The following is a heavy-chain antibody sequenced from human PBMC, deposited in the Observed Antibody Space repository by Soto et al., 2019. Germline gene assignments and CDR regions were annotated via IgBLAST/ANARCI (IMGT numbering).Heavy chain of an antibody. J-gene: IGHJ4*02. V-gene: IGHV1-8*01. Sequence: QVQLVQSGAEVKEPGASVKVSCQASGYTFTTYDINWVRQATGQGLEWMGWMNPKTGKAGYAQKFQGRVTMTRNTSTSTAYLEVSSLRSEDTAVFFCVRGPYSGFANWGQGTLVTVSS. CDR2: MNPKTGKA. CDR1: GYTFTTYD. D-gene: IGHD5-12*01. CDR3: VRGPYSGFAN.